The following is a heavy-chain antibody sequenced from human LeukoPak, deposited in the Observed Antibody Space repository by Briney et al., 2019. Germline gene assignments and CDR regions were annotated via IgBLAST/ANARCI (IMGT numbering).Heavy chain of an antibody. Sequence: PSETLSLTCAVYGGSFSGYYWSCIRQPPGKGLEWIGEINQSGSTNYNPSLKSRVTISVDTSKNQFSLKLSSVTAADTAVYYCARGYVMGYSYGYGDYYYMDVWGKGTTVTVSS. V-gene: IGHV4-34*01. J-gene: IGHJ6*03. CDR3: ARGYVMGYSYGYGDYYYMDV. CDR1: GGSFSGYY. CDR2: INQSGST. D-gene: IGHD5-18*01.